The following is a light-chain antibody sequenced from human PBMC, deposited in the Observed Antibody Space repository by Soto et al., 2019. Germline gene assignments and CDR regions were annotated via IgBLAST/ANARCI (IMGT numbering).Light chain of an antibody. CDR2: KAY. J-gene: IGKJ5*01. CDR1: QSISSW. Sequence: DIQMTQSPSTLSASVGDRVTITCRASQSISSWLAWYQQKPGKAHKLLIYKAYSLESGVPSRFSGSGSGTEFTLTIRSLQPDDFATYYCQQYNSYSITFGQGTRLEIK. V-gene: IGKV1-5*03. CDR3: QQYNSYSIT.